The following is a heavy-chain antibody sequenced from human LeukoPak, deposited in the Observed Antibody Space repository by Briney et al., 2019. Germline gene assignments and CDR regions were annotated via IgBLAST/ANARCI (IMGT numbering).Heavy chain of an antibody. CDR2: ISSNGGST. CDR1: GFTFSSYA. D-gene: IGHD3-3*01. CDR3: ARGRRITIFGVVIEGWFDP. V-gene: IGHV3-64*01. J-gene: IGHJ5*02. Sequence: GGSLRLSCAASGFTFSSYAMHWVRQAPGKGLEYVSAISSNGGSTYYANSVKGRFTISRDNSKNKLYLQMGSLRAEDMAVYYCARGRRITIFGVVIEGWFDPWGQGTLVTVSS.